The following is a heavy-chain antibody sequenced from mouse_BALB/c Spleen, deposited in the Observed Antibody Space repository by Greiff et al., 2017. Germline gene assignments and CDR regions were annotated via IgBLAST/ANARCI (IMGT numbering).Heavy chain of an antibody. D-gene: IGHD1-1*01. CDR2: IWGGGST. V-gene: IGHV2-6-4*01. CDR1: GFSLSRYS. J-gene: IGHJ4*01. Sequence: QVQLKESGPGLVAPSQSLSITCPVSGFSLSRYSVHWVRQPPGKGLEWLGMIWGGGSTDYNSALKSRLSISKDNSKSQVFLKMNSLQTDDTAMYYCAYGSSHYYAMDYWGQGTSVTVSS. CDR3: AYGSSHYYAMDY.